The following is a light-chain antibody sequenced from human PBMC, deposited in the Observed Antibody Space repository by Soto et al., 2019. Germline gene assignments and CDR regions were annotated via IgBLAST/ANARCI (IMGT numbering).Light chain of an antibody. CDR1: QTVGSTY. CDR3: QQYGSTPTT. V-gene: IGKV3-20*01. J-gene: IGKJ2*01. Sequence: EIVLTQSPATLSLSPGERATLSCRASQTVGSTYLAWYQLKPGQAPSLLIYGASSRATGIPERFSGSGPGTDFTLTFSSLEPEDFAVDYCQQYGSTPTTFGQGTRLEIK. CDR2: GAS.